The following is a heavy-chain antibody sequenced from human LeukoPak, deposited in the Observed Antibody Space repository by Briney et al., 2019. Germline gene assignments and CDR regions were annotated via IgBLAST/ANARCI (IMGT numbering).Heavy chain of an antibody. CDR2: IHYSGST. CDR3: ARVEEGYGSGRRENYFYYYMDV. J-gene: IGHJ6*03. V-gene: IGHV4-59*01. CDR1: GGSIRSYY. D-gene: IGHD3-10*01. Sequence: SETLSLTCTVSGGSIRSYYWSWIRQPLGKGLEWIGYIHYSGSTNYNPSLKSRVTISVDTSKNQFSLKLSSVTAADTAVYYCARVEEGYGSGRRENYFYYYMDVWGKGTTVTISS.